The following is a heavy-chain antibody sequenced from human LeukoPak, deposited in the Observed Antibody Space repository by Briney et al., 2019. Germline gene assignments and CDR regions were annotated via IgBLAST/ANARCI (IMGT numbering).Heavy chain of an antibody. J-gene: IGHJ3*02. D-gene: IGHD1-26*01. CDR1: GLTFSAFA. V-gene: IGHV3-33*06. CDR3: AKDFLYSGSYFDAFDI. CDR2: IWYDGSNK. Sequence: GGSPRLSCAASGLTFSAFAMHWVRQAPGKGLEWVAVIWYDGSNKYYADSVKGRFTISRDNSKNTLYLQMNSLRAEDTAVYYCAKDFLYSGSYFDAFDIWGQGTMVTVSS.